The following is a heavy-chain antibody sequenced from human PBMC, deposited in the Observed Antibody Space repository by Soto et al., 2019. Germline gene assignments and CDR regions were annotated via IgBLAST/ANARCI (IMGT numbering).Heavy chain of an antibody. CDR2: ISGSGGST. J-gene: IGHJ3*01. CDR1: GFTFSSYA. V-gene: IGHV3-23*04. Sequence: EVQLVESGGGLVQPGGSLRLSCAASGFTFSSYAMSWVRQAPGKGLEWVSYISGSGGSTYYADSVKGRFTISRDNSKNSLYLQMNSLRAEDTAVYYCARECYASSHYKFVWGSYSAFDFWGQGTMVTVSS. D-gene: IGHD3-16*01. CDR3: ARECYASSHYKFVWGSYSAFDF.